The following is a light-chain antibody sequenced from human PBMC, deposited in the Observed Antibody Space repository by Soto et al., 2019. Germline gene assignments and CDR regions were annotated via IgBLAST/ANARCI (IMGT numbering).Light chain of an antibody. V-gene: IGLV2-14*01. CDR2: DVS. J-gene: IGLJ3*02. CDR3: SSYTSSSPWV. CDR1: SSDVGGYDY. Sequence: QSVLTQPASVSGSPGQSITISCTGTSSDVGGYDYVSWYQQHPGKAPKLMIYDVSNRPSGVSNRFSGSKSGNTASLTISGLQAEDEADYYCSSYTSSSPWVFGGGT.